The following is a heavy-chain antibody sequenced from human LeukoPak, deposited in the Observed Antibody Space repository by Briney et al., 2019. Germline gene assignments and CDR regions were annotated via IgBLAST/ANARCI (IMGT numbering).Heavy chain of an antibody. CDR2: INPSGGST. V-gene: IGHV1-46*01. J-gene: IGHJ4*02. CDR1: GYTFTSYY. Sequence: GASVKVSCKASGYTFTSYYMHWVRQAPGQGLEWMGIINPSGGSTSYAQKFQGRVTMTRDMSTSTVYMELSSLRSEDTAVYYCARGFRRVGFSWPPTDYWGQGTLVTVSS. D-gene: IGHD2-15*01. CDR3: ARGFRRVGFSWPPTDY.